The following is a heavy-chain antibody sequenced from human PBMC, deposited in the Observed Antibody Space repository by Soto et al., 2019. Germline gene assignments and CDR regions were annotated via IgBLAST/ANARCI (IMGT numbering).Heavy chain of an antibody. Sequence: SETLSLSCAVYGGSFGGYDWSWIRQPPGKGLEWIGEINHSGSTNYNPSLKSRVTISVDTSKNQFSLKLSSVTAADTAVYYCASRGGVQHTWFAPWGHGTLVTVSS. CDR2: INHSGST. CDR3: ASRGGVQHTWFAP. V-gene: IGHV4-34*01. J-gene: IGHJ5*02. D-gene: IGHD3-10*01. CDR1: GGSFGGYD.